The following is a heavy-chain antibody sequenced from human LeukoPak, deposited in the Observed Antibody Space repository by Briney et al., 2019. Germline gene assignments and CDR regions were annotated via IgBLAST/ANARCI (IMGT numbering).Heavy chain of an antibody. CDR2: INPNSGAT. CDR3: AKVNDYFYATTNCNYY. D-gene: IGHD1-26*01. CDR1: AYTFTGYY. Sequence: ASVKVSCKASAYTFTGYYIHWVRLAPGQGLEWMGSINPNSGATNYAQKFQGRFTMTRGTSISTTYMELSRLRSDDTAIYYCAKVNDYFYATTNCNYYWGQGTPVTVSS. V-gene: IGHV1-2*02. J-gene: IGHJ4*02.